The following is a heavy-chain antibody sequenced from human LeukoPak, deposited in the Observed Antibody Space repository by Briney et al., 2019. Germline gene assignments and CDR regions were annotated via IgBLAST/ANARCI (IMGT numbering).Heavy chain of an antibody. Sequence: GASVKVSCKASGYTFTSYGISWVRQAPGQGLEWMGWISAYNGNTNYAQKLQGRVTMTTDTSTSTAYMELRSLRSDDTAVYYCARGYDYYDSSGYYSYYYYYYGMDVWGQGTTVTVSS. D-gene: IGHD3-22*01. CDR1: GYTFTSYG. CDR3: ARGYDYYDSSGYYSYYYYYYGMDV. CDR2: ISAYNGNT. V-gene: IGHV1-18*01. J-gene: IGHJ6*02.